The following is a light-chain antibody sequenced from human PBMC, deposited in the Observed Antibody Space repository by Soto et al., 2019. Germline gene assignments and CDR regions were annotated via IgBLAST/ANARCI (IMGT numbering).Light chain of an antibody. V-gene: IGKV1-8*01. CDR1: QGISSY. Sequence: AIRMTQSPSSLSASTGDRVTITCRASQGISSYLAWYQQKPGKAPKLLIYAASTLQSRVPSRFSGSGSGTDFTLTISCLQSEDFATYYCQQYYSYLPTFGQGTKVEIK. J-gene: IGKJ1*01. CDR3: QQYYSYLPT. CDR2: AAS.